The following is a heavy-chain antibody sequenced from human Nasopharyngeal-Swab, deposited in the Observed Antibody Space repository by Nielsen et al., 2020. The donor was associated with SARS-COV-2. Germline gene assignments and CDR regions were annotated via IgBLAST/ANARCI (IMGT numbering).Heavy chain of an antibody. V-gene: IGHV3-7*01. D-gene: IGHD3-22*01. CDR1: GLTFKNAW. CDR2: IKQDGSEK. J-gene: IGHJ4*02. CDR3: AREAHYYDSSGYYLREFDY. Sequence: GESLKISCQASGLTFKNAWMSWVRQAPGKGLEWVANIKQDGSEKYYVDSVKGRFTISRDNAKNSLYLQMNSLRAEDTAVYYCAREAHYYDSSGYYLREFDYWGQGTLVTVSS.